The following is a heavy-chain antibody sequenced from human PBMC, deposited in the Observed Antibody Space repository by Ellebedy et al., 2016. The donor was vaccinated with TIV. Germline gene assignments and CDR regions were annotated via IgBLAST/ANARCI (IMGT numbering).Heavy chain of an antibody. J-gene: IGHJ4*02. V-gene: IGHV1-18*01. CDR1: GYTFTNYG. CDR3: VTRLHNGVTY. D-gene: IGHD2-21*02. CDR2: IRAYNPNR. Sequence: AASVKVSCKASGYTFTNYGISWVRQASGQGLEWMGWIRAYNPNRKYAQKLQGRVTITTDTSTSTAYMELRSLRYDDTAVYYCVTRLHNGVTYWGQGTRVTVSS.